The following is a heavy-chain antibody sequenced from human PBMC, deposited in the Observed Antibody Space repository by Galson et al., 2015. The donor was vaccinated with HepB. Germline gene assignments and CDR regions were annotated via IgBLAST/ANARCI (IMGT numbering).Heavy chain of an antibody. CDR2: IKPSGGST. CDR1: GYTFTSYY. J-gene: IGHJ4*02. D-gene: IGHD5-18*01. CDR3: AREPNSYVVTAPGY. V-gene: IGHV1-46*01. Sequence: SVKVSCKASGYTFTSYYMHWVRQAPGQGLEWMGIIKPSGGSTSYAQKFQGRVTMTRYTSTNTVYMELSSLRSEDTAVYYCAREPNSYVVTAPGYWGQGTLVTVSS.